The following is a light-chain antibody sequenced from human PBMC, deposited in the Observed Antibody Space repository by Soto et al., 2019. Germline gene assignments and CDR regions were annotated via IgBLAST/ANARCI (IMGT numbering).Light chain of an antibody. Sequence: DIQKTQSPSTLSASVGDKVTITCRASQSISSWLAWYQQKPGKAPKLLIYKASSLESGVPSRFSGSGSGTEFTLTISSLQPDDFATYYCQQYPYTFGQGTKLEIK. V-gene: IGKV1-5*03. CDR1: QSISSW. J-gene: IGKJ2*01. CDR2: KAS. CDR3: QQYPYT.